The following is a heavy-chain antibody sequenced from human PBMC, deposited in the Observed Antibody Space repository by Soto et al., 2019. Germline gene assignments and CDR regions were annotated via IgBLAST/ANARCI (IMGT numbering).Heavy chain of an antibody. D-gene: IGHD5-18*01. CDR2: INPNSGGT. CDR1: GYTFTGYY. J-gene: IGHJ6*02. Sequence: GSSVKVSCKASGYTFTGYYMHWVRQAPGQGLEWMGWINPNSGGTNYAQQFQGRVTMTRDTSISTAYMELSRLRSDDTAVYYCARDYKEQLGPNYYYYGMDVWGQGTTVTVSS. CDR3: ARDYKEQLGPNYYYYGMDV. V-gene: IGHV1-2*02.